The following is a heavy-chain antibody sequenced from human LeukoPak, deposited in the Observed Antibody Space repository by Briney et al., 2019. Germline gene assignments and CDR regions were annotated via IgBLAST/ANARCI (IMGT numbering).Heavy chain of an antibody. CDR2: IYYLGST. V-gene: IGHV4-59*08. CDR3: ARHVYPGRSPKPPPFEI. Sequence: PSEPLSLTCTVSGGSISSYYWSWIRQTPGKGLEWIGYIYYLGSTSYSPSLKSRITISVDTPKNQFSLRLTSVTAADTAVYYCARHVYPGRSPKPPPFEIWGQGTMVTVSS. CDR1: GGSISSYY. J-gene: IGHJ3*02. D-gene: IGHD5/OR15-5a*01.